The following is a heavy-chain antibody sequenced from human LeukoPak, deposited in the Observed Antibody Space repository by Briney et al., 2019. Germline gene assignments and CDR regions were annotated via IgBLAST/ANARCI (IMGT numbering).Heavy chain of an antibody. Sequence: SVKVSCKASGGTFSSYAISWVRQAPGQGLEWMGRVIPILGIANYAQKFQGRVTITADKSTSTAYMELSSLRSEDTAVYYCATYSGYDRTYYFDYWGQGTLVTVSS. CDR1: GGTFSSYA. D-gene: IGHD5-12*01. CDR3: ATYSGYDRTYYFDY. V-gene: IGHV1-69*04. CDR2: VIPILGIA. J-gene: IGHJ4*02.